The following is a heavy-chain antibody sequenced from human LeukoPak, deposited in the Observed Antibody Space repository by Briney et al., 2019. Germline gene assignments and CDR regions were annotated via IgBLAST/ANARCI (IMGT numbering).Heavy chain of an antibody. D-gene: IGHD3-10*01. V-gene: IGHV3-21*01. CDR1: GFTFSSYN. CDR3: ARGDRSTYYYGLGNYRADAFDI. J-gene: IGHJ3*02. CDR2: ISSSSSYI. Sequence: GGSLRLSCAASGFTFSSYNMNWVRQAPGKGLEWVSSISSSSSYIYYADSVKGRFTISRDNAKNSLYLQMNSLRAEDTAVYYCARGDRSTYYYGLGNYRADAFDIWGQGTMVTVSS.